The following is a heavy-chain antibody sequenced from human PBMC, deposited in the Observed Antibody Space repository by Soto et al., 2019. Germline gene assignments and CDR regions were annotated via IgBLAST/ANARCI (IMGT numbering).Heavy chain of an antibody. J-gene: IGHJ6*02. D-gene: IGHD2-8*01. Sequence: QVQLVQSGAEVKKPGSSVKVSCKASGGSLTNYGVSWVRQAPGQGLEWMGGIIPVFGTANSAQKFQGRVTIAADESKSTVFMEVRSLRSADTAVYYCPRGDATKLGVTKYYGMDVWGQGTTVTVSS. V-gene: IGHV1-69*12. CDR3: PRGDATKLGVTKYYGMDV. CDR2: IIPVFGTA. CDR1: GGSLTNYG.